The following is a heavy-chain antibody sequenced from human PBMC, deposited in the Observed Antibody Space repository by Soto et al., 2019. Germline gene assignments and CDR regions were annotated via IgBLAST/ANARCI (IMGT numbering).Heavy chain of an antibody. Sequence: PSETMSVTCTVCGDYICSYCWNRIRQTTGKGLEWIGYIYYSGSTNYNPSLKSRVTISVDTSKNQFSLKLSSVTAADTAVYYCARLRYFDWLFQPTYFDYWGQGTLVTSPQ. D-gene: IGHD3-9*01. CDR2: IYYSGST. CDR3: ARLRYFDWLFQPTYFDY. CDR1: GDYICSYC. J-gene: IGHJ4*02. V-gene: IGHV4-59*01.